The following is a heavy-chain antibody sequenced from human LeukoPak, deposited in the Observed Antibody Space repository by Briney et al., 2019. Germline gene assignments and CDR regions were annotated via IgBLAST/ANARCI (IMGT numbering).Heavy chain of an antibody. D-gene: IGHD3-3*01. Sequence: GGSLRLSCAASGFTFSNYAMNWVRQAPGKGLEWVGFIRSKAYGGTTEYAASVKGRFTISRDDSKSIAYLQMNSLKTEDTAVYYCTRDRRDTIFGVAHYYMDVWGKGTTVTVSS. CDR3: TRDRRDTIFGVAHYYMDV. V-gene: IGHV3-49*04. CDR2: IRSKAYGGTT. CDR1: GFTFSNYA. J-gene: IGHJ6*03.